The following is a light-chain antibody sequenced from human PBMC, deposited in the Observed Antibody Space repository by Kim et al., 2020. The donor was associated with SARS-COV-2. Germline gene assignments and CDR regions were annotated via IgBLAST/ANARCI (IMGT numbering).Light chain of an antibody. CDR3: QAWDSSTYV. CDR1: KLGDKY. J-gene: IGLJ1*01. Sequence: SYELTQPPSVSVSPGQTASITCSGDKLGDKYACWYQQKPGQSPVLVIYQDNKRPSRIPERFSGSNSGNTATLTISGTQAMDEADYYCQAWDSSTYVFGTGTQLTVL. CDR2: QDN. V-gene: IGLV3-1*01.